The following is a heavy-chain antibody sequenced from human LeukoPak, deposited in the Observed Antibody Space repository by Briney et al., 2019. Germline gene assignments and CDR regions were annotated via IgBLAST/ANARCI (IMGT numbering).Heavy chain of an antibody. D-gene: IGHD3-22*01. CDR1: GGPINSGSYS. CDR3: ARADRSGYFGNVVAFDI. V-gene: IGHV4-61*02. Sequence: SQTLSLTCTVSGGPINSGSYSWTWIRQPTGKGLEWIGRIHISGSTHYTPSLKSRVTISVDTSKNQFSLKLSSVTAADTAVYYCARADRSGYFGNVVAFDIWGQGTMVTVSS. CDR2: IHISGST. J-gene: IGHJ3*02.